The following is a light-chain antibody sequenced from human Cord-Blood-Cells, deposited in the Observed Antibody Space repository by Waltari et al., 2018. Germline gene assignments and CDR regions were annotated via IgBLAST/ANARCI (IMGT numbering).Light chain of an antibody. CDR2: QDS. Sequence: SYELTQPPSVSASPGQTASITCSGDNLGDKYACWYQQKPGQSPVLVIYQDSKRPSGIPERFSGSNSGNTATLTISGTQAMDEADYYCQAWDSSSYVFGTGTKVTVL. CDR1: NLGDKY. V-gene: IGLV3-1*01. J-gene: IGLJ1*01. CDR3: QAWDSSSYV.